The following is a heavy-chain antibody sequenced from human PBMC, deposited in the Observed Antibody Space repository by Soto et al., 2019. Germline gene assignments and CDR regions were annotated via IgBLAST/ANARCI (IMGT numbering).Heavy chain of an antibody. Sequence: QVKLVQSGAEVTKPGASVKVSCKASGYTFTSYDINLVRQATGQGLEWMGWMSPNSGATGYAQKFQGRVTMTRDTSISTAYMELSNLRSEDTAIYYCARGVDAGVDVWGQGSTVTVSS. D-gene: IGHD1-1*01. CDR2: MSPNSGAT. J-gene: IGHJ6*02. CDR3: ARGVDAGVDV. V-gene: IGHV1-8*01. CDR1: GYTFTSYD.